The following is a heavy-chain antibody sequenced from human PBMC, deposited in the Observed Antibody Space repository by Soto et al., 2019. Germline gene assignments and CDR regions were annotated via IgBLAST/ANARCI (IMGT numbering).Heavy chain of an antibody. J-gene: IGHJ5*02. V-gene: IGHV4-31*03. CDR3: ARVMPAKGVVVPAATYDNWFDP. D-gene: IGHD2-2*01. CDR1: GGSISSGGYY. Sequence: PSETLSLTCTVSGGSISSGGYYWSWIRQHPGKGLEWIGYIYYSGSTYYNPSLKSRVTISVDTSKNQFSLKLSSVTAANTAVYYCARVMPAKGVVVPAATYDNWFDPWGQGTLVTVSS. CDR2: IYYSGST.